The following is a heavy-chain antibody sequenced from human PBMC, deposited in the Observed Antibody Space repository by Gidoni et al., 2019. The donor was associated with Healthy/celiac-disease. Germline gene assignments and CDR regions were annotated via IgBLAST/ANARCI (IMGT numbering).Heavy chain of an antibody. Sequence: VQLQPWCAGLMQPPETLSVTCDDYERFFSGSYWSWIRQPPGKVLECIGEINHRGSTNYNPSLKSRVTISVDTSKNQFSLKLGSVTAADTAVYYCARGDGYSSSWYVPHNWFDPWGQGTLVTVSS. V-gene: IGHV4-34*01. CDR3: ARGDGYSSSWYVPHNWFDP. CDR2: INHRGST. D-gene: IGHD6-13*01. CDR1: ERFFSGSY. J-gene: IGHJ5*02.